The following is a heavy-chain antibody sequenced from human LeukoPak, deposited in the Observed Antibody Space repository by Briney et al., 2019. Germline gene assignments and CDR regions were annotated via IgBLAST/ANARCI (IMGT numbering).Heavy chain of an antibody. V-gene: IGHV3-43*02. D-gene: IGHD4-17*01. CDR2: ISGDGGST. J-gene: IGHJ3*02. Sequence: GGSLRLSCAASGFTFDDYAMHWVRQAPGKGLEWVSLISGDGGSTSYADSVKGRFTISRDNSKNSLYLQMNSLRTEDTAFYYCARVLMTTVTISTFDIWGQGTMVTVSS. CDR3: ARVLMTTVTISTFDI. CDR1: GFTFDDYA.